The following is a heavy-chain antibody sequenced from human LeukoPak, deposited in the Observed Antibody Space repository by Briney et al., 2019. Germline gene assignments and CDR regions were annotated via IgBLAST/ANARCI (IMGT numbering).Heavy chain of an antibody. D-gene: IGHD3-10*01. CDR1: GGSISSSSYY. CDR2: IYYSGST. J-gene: IGHJ6*03. Sequence: SETLSLTCTVSGGSISSSSYYWGWIRQPPGKGVEWIGSIYYSGSTYYNPSLKSRVTISVDTSKNQFSLKLSSVTAADTAVYYCARLYYGSGSFAYYYMDAWGKGTTVTVSS. V-gene: IGHV4-39*01. CDR3: ARLYYGSGSFAYYYMDA.